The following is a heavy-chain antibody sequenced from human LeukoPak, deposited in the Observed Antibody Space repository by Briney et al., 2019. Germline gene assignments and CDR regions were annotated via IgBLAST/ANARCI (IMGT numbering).Heavy chain of an antibody. V-gene: IGHV3-7*01. CDR1: GFTFSSYG. CDR2: IKQDGSEK. CDR3: ARRKPVDY. J-gene: IGHJ4*02. Sequence: SGGSLRLSCAASGFTFSSYGMHWVRQAPGKGLEWVANIKQDGSEKYYVDSVKGRFTISRDNAKNSLYLQMNSLRAEDTAVYYCARRKPVDYWGQGTLVTVSS.